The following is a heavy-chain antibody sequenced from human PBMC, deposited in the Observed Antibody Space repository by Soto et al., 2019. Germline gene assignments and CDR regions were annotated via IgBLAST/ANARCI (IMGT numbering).Heavy chain of an antibody. Sequence: GASVKDSCKASGYTFTSYYMHWVRQAPGQGLERMGIINPSGGSTSCAQKFQGRVTMTRDTSTSTVYMELSSLRSEDTALYYCARDLGGRSLQLGYYFDYWGQGTLATVS. CDR3: ARDLGGRSLQLGYYFDY. J-gene: IGHJ4*02. D-gene: IGHD5-12*01. V-gene: IGHV1-46*01. CDR1: GYTFTSYY. CDR2: INPSGGST.